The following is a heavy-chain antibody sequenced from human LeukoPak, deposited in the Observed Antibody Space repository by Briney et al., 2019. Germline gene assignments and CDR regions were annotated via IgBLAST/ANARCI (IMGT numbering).Heavy chain of an antibody. CDR1: GYTFTSYG. CDR2: ISAYNGNT. V-gene: IGHV1-18*01. Sequence: ASVKVSCKASGYTFTSYGISWVRQAPGQGLEWMGWISAYNGNTNYAQKLQGRVTMTTATSTSTVYMELSSLRSEDTAVYYCARALNYNDSSGHGAFDIWGQGTMVTVSS. J-gene: IGHJ3*02. D-gene: IGHD3-22*01. CDR3: ARALNYNDSSGHGAFDI.